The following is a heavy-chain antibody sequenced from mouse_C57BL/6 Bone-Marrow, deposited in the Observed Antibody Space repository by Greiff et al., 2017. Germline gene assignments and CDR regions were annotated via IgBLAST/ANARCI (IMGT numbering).Heavy chain of an antibody. J-gene: IGHJ1*03. Sequence: DVMLVESGGGLVQPGESLKLSCESNEYEFPSHDMSWVRKTPEKRLELVAAINSDGGSTYYPDTMERRFIISRDNTKKTLYLQMSSLRSEDTALYYCARQNYGSSHHWYFDVWGTGTTVTVSS. CDR1: EYEFPSHD. CDR2: INSDGGST. D-gene: IGHD1-1*01. CDR3: ARQNYGSSHHWYFDV. V-gene: IGHV5-2*01.